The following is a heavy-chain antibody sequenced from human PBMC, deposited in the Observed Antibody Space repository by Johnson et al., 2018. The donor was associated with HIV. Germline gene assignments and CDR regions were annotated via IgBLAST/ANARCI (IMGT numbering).Heavy chain of an antibody. V-gene: IGHV3-30*04. D-gene: IGHD6-6*01. Sequence: QVQLVESGGGVVQPGRSLRLSCAASGFTFSSYAMHWVRQAPGKGLEWVAVISYDGSNKYYADSVKGRFTISRDNSKNTLYLQMNSLRAEYTAVYYCARDSEIAARRKRGAFDIWGQGTMVTVSS. J-gene: IGHJ3*02. CDR1: GFTFSSYA. CDR2: ISYDGSNK. CDR3: ARDSEIAARRKRGAFDI.